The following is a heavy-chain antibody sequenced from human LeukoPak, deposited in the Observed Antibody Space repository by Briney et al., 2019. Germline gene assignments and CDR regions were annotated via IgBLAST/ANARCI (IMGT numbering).Heavy chain of an antibody. J-gene: IGHJ4*02. D-gene: IGHD6-13*01. CDR3: ARARGIKYSSSWDGGPLDY. Sequence: ASVKVSCKASGYTFTGYYMHWVRQAPGQGLEWMGWINPNSGGTNYAQKFQGRVTMTRDTSISTAYMELSRLRSDDTAVYYCARARGIKYSSSWDGGPLDYWGREPWSPSPQ. CDR2: INPNSGGT. V-gene: IGHV1-2*02. CDR1: GYTFTGYY.